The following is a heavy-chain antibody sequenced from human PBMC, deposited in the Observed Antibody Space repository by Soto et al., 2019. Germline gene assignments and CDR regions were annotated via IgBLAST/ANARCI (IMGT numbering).Heavy chain of an antibody. CDR3: ANSPVVPAASALDY. CDR1: GYTFTSYA. D-gene: IGHD2-2*01. J-gene: IGHJ4*02. V-gene: IGHV1-3*01. Sequence: GASVKVSCKASGYTFTSYAMHWVRQAPGQRLGWMGWINAGNGNTKYSQKFQGRVTITRDTSASTAYMELSSLRSEDTAVYYCANSPVVPAASALDYWGQGTLVTVSS. CDR2: INAGNGNT.